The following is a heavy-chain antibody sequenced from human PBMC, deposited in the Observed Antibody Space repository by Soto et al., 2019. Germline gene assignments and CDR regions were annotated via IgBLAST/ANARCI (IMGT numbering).Heavy chain of an antibody. CDR1: GYTFTSYA. J-gene: IGHJ4*02. Sequence: QVQLVQSGAEVKKPGASVKVSCKASGYTFTSYAMHWVRQAPEQRLEWMGWINAGNGNTKYSQKFQGRVTITRDTSASTAYMELSSLRSEDTAVYYCARVRFRNYYDSSGYYYALDYWGQGTLVTVSS. D-gene: IGHD3-22*01. V-gene: IGHV1-3*01. CDR2: INAGNGNT. CDR3: ARVRFRNYYDSSGYYYALDY.